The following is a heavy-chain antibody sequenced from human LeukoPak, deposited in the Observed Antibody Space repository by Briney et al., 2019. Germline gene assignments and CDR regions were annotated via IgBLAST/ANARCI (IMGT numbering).Heavy chain of an antibody. Sequence: GESLKISCKGSGYSFTTYWIAWVRQMPGKGLEWMGIVYPGDSDTRYSPSFQGQVTISADKSISTAYLQWSSLKASDTAMYYCAISRRYYYGSGVLLFREFDYWGQGTLVTVSS. CDR3: AISRRYYYGSGVLLFREFDY. V-gene: IGHV5-51*01. CDR2: VYPGDSDT. CDR1: GYSFTTYW. J-gene: IGHJ4*02. D-gene: IGHD3-10*01.